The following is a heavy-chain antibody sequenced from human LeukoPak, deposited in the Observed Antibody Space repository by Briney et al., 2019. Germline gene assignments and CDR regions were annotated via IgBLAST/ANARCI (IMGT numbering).Heavy chain of an antibody. V-gene: IGHV4-34*01. CDR2: INHSGST. CDR1: GGSFSGYY. CDR3: ARAPPRYYIRSLSYYMDV. J-gene: IGHJ6*03. Sequence: SETLSLTCAVYGGSFSGYYWSWIRQPPGKGLEWIGEINHSGSTNYNPSLKSRVTISVDTSKNQFSLKLSSVTAADTAVYYCARAPPRYYIRSLSYYMDVWGKGTTVTVSS. D-gene: IGHD3-9*01.